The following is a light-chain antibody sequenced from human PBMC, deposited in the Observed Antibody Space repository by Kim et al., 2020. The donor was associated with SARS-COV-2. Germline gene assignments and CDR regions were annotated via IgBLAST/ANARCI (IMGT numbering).Light chain of an antibody. Sequence: QTVSLSCSASSSNIGRNTLTCYPLLPAAAPNLLLYFNHQRPSGVPDRFSASPSGSSASLAISGLQSDDVADYYCSAWDHRLNGRVFGGGTKLTVL. CDR3: SAWDHRLNGRV. V-gene: IGLV1-44*01. CDR2: FNH. CDR1: SSNIGRNT. J-gene: IGLJ3*02.